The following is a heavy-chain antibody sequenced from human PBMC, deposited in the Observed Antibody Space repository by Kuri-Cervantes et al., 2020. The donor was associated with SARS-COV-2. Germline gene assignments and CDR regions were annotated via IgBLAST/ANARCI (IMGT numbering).Heavy chain of an antibody. Sequence: SETLSLTCTVSGGPISSYCWSWIRQPPGKGLEWIGYIYYSGSTNYNPSLKSRVTISVDTSKNQFSLKLSSVTAADTAVYYCARKSNWAAFLDYWGQGTLVTVSS. V-gene: IGHV4-59*01. J-gene: IGHJ4*02. CDR1: GGPISSYC. CDR2: IYYSGST. CDR3: ARKSNWAAFLDY. D-gene: IGHD7-27*01.